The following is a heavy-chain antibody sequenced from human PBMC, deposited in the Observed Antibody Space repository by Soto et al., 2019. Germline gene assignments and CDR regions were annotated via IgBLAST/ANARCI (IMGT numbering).Heavy chain of an antibody. Sequence: PGGSLRLSCAASGFTFSTYAMHWVRQAPGKGLEWVAVISYDGSNKYYADSVKGRFTISRDNSKNTLYLQMNSLRAEDTAVYYCAKEHGGYDFWSGYYGMDVWGQGTTVNVSS. J-gene: IGHJ6*02. CDR2: ISYDGSNK. CDR1: GFTFSTYA. V-gene: IGHV3-30-3*01. CDR3: AKEHGGYDFWSGYYGMDV. D-gene: IGHD3-3*01.